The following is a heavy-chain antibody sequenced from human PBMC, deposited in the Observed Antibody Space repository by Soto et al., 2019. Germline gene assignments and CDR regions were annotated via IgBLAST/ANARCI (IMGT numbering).Heavy chain of an antibody. CDR3: ANEADXVATIFQPQFDY. V-gene: IGHV3-23*01. CDR1: GFTFSSYA. CDR2: ISGSGGST. Sequence: PGGSLRLSCAASGFTFSSYAMSWVRQAPGKGLEWVSAISGSGGSTYYADSVKGRFTISRDNSKNTLYLQMNSLRAEDTAVYYCANEADXVATIFQPQFDYWGQGTLVTVSS. D-gene: IGHD5-12*01. J-gene: IGHJ4*02.